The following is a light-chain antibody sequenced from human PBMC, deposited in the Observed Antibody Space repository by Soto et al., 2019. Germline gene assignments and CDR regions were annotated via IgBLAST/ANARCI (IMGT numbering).Light chain of an antibody. Sequence: EIVMTQSPATLSVSPGERATLSCRASQSVSSNLAWYQQKPGQAPRLLVYGASTSATGIPARFSGSGSGTQFTLNISSLQSEDFAVYYCQQHNNWPLTFGGGTNVEIK. V-gene: IGKV3-15*01. CDR3: QQHNNWPLT. J-gene: IGKJ4*01. CDR2: GAS. CDR1: QSVSSN.